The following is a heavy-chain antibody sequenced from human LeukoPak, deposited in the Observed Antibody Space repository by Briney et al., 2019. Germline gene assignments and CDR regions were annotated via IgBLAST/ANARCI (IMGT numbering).Heavy chain of an antibody. CDR3: ASPPAPYTSGWYFGY. Sequence: SETLSLTCTVSGGSISSGGYYWSWIRQHPGKGLEWIGYIYDSETTYYNPSLKSRVTISGDTSKNQFSLKLSSVTAADTAVYYCASPPAPYTSGWYFGYWGQGTLVTVSS. CDR2: IYDSETT. D-gene: IGHD6-19*01. V-gene: IGHV4-31*03. CDR1: GGSISSGGYY. J-gene: IGHJ4*02.